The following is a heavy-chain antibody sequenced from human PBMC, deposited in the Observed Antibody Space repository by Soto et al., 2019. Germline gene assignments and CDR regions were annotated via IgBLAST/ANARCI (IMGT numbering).Heavy chain of an antibody. CDR2: IIPIFGTA. Sequence: GASVKVSCKASGGTFSSYAISWVRQAPGQGLEWMGGIIPIFGTANYAQKFQGRVTITADDSTSTAYMELSSLRSEDTAVYYCASRAILEWLLGPDYYYYGMDVWGQGTTVTVSS. D-gene: IGHD3-3*02. V-gene: IGHV1-69*13. J-gene: IGHJ6*02. CDR3: ASRAILEWLLGPDYYYYGMDV. CDR1: GGTFSSYA.